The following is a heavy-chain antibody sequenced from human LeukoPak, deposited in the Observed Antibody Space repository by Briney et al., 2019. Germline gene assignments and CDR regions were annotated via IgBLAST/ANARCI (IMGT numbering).Heavy chain of an antibody. CDR3: AKMVAVAGTYFDC. Sequence: GGSLRLSCAASGFTFSSYAMSWVRQAPGKGLEWVSAISGSGGSTYYADSVKGRFTISRDNSKDTLYLQMNSLRAEDTAVYYCAKMVAVAGTYFDCWGQGTLVTVSS. V-gene: IGHV3-23*01. CDR2: ISGSGGST. J-gene: IGHJ4*02. D-gene: IGHD6-19*01. CDR1: GFTFSSYA.